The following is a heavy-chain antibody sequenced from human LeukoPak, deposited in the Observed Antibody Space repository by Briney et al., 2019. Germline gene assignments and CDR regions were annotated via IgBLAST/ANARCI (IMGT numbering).Heavy chain of an antibody. J-gene: IGHJ4*02. CDR1: GGSISSSSYY. D-gene: IGHD3-16*01. V-gene: IGHV4-39*01. CDR2: IYYSGST. CDR3: ARLLFWGRYFDY. Sequence: EPSETLSLTCTVSGGSISSSSYYWGWIRQPPGKGLEWIGSIYYSGSTYYNPSLKSRVTISVDTSKNQFSLKLSSVTAADTAVYYCARLLFWGRYFDYWGQGTLVTVSS.